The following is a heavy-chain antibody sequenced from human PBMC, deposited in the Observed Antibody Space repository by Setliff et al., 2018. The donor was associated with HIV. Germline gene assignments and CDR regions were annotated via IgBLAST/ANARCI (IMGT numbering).Heavy chain of an antibody. CDR1: GFSFSNSW. CDR3: ATFADGPDS. V-gene: IGHV3-7*01. J-gene: IGHJ4*02. CDR2: IKEDGREK. D-gene: IGHD3-3*01. Sequence: GGSLRLSCAASGFSFSNSWMTWVRQAPGKGLEWVATIKEDGREKYYVGSVKGRFTISRDNAKRSLYLQMNRLKTDGTAFYYCATFADGPDSWGRGTLVTVSS.